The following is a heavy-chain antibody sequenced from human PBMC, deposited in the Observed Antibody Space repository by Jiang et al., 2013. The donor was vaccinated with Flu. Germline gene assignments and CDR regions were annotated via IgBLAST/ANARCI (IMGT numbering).Heavy chain of an antibody. CDR2: ISYDGSNK. V-gene: IGHV3-30*18. J-gene: IGHJ6*02. D-gene: IGHD3-10*01. CDR3: AKDSGPGAKFILWFGEPYGMDV. Sequence: QLVESGGGVVQPGRSLRLSCAASGFTFSSYGMHWVRQAPGKGLEWVAVISYDGSNKYYADSVKGRFTISRDNSKNTLYLQMNSLRAEDTAVYYCAKDSGPGAKFILWFGEPYGMDVWGQGTTVTVSS. CDR1: GFTFSSYG.